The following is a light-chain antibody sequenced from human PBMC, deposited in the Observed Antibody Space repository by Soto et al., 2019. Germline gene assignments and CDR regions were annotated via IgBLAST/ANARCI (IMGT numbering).Light chain of an antibody. V-gene: IGKV1-39*01. Sequence: DIQMTQSPFSLSAPVGDRVTITCRASQSISNYLNWYQQKQGKAPKLLIYAASTLQSGVPSRFSGSGSVTDFTLTISSLQPEDSATYYCQQSYGTPIIFGQGTRLDI. J-gene: IGKJ5*01. CDR3: QQSYGTPII. CDR2: AAS. CDR1: QSISNY.